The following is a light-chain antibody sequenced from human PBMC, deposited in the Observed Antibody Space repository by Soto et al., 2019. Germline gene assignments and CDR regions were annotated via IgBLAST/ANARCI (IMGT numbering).Light chain of an antibody. CDR1: SSDFGSYKF. V-gene: IGLV2-23*01. CDR3: FSFTSTNTHV. CDR2: ETS. J-gene: IGLJ1*01. Sequence: QSVLTQPASVSGSPGQSVTISCTGTSSDFGSYKFVSWYQHHPGKVPKVIIYETSKRPSGVSDRFSGSKSGNTASLTSSGLQAEVEADYYCFSFTSTNTHVFGSGTKLTVL.